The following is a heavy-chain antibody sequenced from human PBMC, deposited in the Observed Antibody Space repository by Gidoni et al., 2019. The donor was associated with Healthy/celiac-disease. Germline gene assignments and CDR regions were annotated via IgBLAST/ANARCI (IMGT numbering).Heavy chain of an antibody. CDR3: AREVEYSGYDYPPDY. CDR1: GFTFSSYS. V-gene: IGHV3-21*01. CDR2: ISSSSSYI. J-gene: IGHJ4*02. Sequence: EVQLVESGGGLVKPGGSLRLSCAASGFTFSSYSMNWVRQAPGKGLEWVSSISSSSSYIYYADSVKGRFTISRDNAKNSLYLQMNSLRAEDTAVYYCAREVEYSGYDYPPDYWGQGTLVTVSS. D-gene: IGHD5-12*01.